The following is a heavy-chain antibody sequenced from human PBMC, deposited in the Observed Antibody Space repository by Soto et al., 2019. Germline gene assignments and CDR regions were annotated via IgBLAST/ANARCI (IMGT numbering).Heavy chain of an antibody. CDR3: VRTSLVVPAATRDDY. CDR2: INSDGSST. D-gene: IGHD2-15*01. J-gene: IGHJ4*02. V-gene: IGHV3-74*01. CDR1: GFTFSSYW. Sequence: EVQLVESGGGLVQPGGSLRLSCAASGFTFSSYWMHWVRQAPGKGLVWVSRINSDGSSTSYADSVKGRFTISRDNAKNTLYLQMNSLRAEDTAVYYCVRTSLVVPAATRDDYWGQGTLVTVSS.